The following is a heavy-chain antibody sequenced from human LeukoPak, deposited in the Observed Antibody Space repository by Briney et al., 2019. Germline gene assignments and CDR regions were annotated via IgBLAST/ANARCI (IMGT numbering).Heavy chain of an antibody. D-gene: IGHD3/OR15-3a*01. Sequence: SENLSLTCTVSGGSINSGFYYWNWLRQSDGKGLEWIGRISTSGSTNYNPSLQSRVTISNQCSLRLSSVTAADTAVYYCARSIISWTEEGNYYYYMDVWDKGTTVTVSS. J-gene: IGHJ6*03. CDR3: ARSIISWTEEGNYYYYMDV. CDR2: ISTSGST. CDR1: GGSINSGFYY. V-gene: IGHV4-61*02.